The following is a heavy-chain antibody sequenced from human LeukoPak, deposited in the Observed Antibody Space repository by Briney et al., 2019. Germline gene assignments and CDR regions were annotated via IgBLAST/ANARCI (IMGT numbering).Heavy chain of an antibody. Sequence: GGSLRLSCAASGFTFSDYSMNWIRQAPGKGLEWLSYISSRAHTIYYADSVKGRFTISRDNAKKSLYLQMNSLRAEDTAVYYCARTLLRFLEWLPEYDYWGQGTLVTVSS. D-gene: IGHD3-3*01. CDR2: ISSRAHTI. V-gene: IGHV3-11*01. J-gene: IGHJ4*02. CDR3: ARTLLRFLEWLPEYDY. CDR1: GFTFSDYS.